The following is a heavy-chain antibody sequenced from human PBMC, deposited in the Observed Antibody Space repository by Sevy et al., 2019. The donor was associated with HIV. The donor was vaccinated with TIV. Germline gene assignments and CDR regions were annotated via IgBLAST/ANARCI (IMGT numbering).Heavy chain of an antibody. Sequence: ASVKVSCKTSGYIFTSFGISWVRQAPGQGLEWVGWISVYNGKTNYAQKFQGRITLTSDTSTRTAYMELRSLRSDDTAVYYCSRRGAFEYDSSGFQSHWGQGTLVTVSS. CDR2: ISVYNGKT. D-gene: IGHD3-22*01. CDR3: SRRGAFEYDSSGFQSH. CDR1: GYIFTSFG. V-gene: IGHV1-18*01. J-gene: IGHJ4*02.